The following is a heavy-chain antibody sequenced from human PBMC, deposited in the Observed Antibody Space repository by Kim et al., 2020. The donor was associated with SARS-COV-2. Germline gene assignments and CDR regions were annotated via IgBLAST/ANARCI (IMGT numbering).Heavy chain of an antibody. Sequence: PGSVKGRFTISRENAKNSLYLQMNSLRAGDTAVYYCARAYGDYGAYYFDYWGQGTLVTVSS. D-gene: IGHD4-17*01. J-gene: IGHJ4*02. CDR3: ARAYGDYGAYYFDY. V-gene: IGHV3-13*01.